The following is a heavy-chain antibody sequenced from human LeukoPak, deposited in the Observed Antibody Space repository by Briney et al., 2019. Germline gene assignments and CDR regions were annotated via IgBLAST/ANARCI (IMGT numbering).Heavy chain of an antibody. CDR3: ARMEVRGVIRNLDY. J-gene: IGHJ4*02. CDR2: IYSGGST. CDR1: GFTVSSNY. D-gene: IGHD3-10*01. Sequence: PGGSLRLXCAASGFTVSSNYMSWVRQAPGKGLEWVSVIYSGGSTYYADSVKGRFTISRDNSKNTLYLQMNSLRAEDTAVYYCARMEVRGVIRNLDYWGQGTLVTVSS. V-gene: IGHV3-66*02.